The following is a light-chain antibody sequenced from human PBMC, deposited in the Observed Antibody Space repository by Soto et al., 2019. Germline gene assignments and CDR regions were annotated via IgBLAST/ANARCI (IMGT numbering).Light chain of an antibody. V-gene: IGKV3D-20*02. J-gene: IGKJ4*01. CDR3: QQRSNWPPFT. CDR2: GAS. Sequence: EIVLTQSPGTLSLSPGERATLSCRASQSVSSSYLAWYQQRPGQAPRLLIYGASNRATGIPARFSGSGSGTDFTLTISSLEPEDFAVYYCQQRSNWPPFTFGGGTKVDIK. CDR1: QSVSSSY.